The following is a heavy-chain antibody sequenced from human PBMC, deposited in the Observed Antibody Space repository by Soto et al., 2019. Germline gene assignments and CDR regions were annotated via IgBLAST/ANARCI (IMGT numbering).Heavy chain of an antibody. CDR3: AREPYDFWSGYYYFDY. CDR1: GYTFTSYA. D-gene: IGHD3-3*01. V-gene: IGHV1-3*01. Sequence: QVPLVQSGAEVKKPGASVKVSCKASGYTFTSYAMHWVRQAPGQRLEWMGWINAGNGNTKYSQKFQGRVTITRDTSASTAYMELSSLRSEDTAVYYCAREPYDFWSGYYYFDYWGQGTLVTVSS. J-gene: IGHJ4*02. CDR2: INAGNGNT.